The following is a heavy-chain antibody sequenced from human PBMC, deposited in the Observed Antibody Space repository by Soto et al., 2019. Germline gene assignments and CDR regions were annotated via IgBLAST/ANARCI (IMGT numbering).Heavy chain of an antibody. CDR1: GFPFRDHY. CDR3: ARVSTPV. Sequence: LRLSFAASGFPFRDHYMSWIRQAPGKGLEWVAYISGTGSRKDHADSVKGRFTISRDNAKNSVYLQMNGLRVEDTAVYYCARVSTPVWGQGTTVTVSS. CDR2: ISGTGSRK. D-gene: IGHD2-15*01. V-gene: IGHV3-11*01. J-gene: IGHJ6*02.